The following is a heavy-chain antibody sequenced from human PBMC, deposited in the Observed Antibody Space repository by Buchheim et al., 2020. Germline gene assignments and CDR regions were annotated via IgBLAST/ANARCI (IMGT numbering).Heavy chain of an antibody. CDR3: ARELGSTYYFDY. CDR1: GYTFTRFY. J-gene: IGHJ4*02. D-gene: IGHD3-10*01. V-gene: IGHV1-46*03. CDR2: INPGGEPI. Sequence: QVQLVQSGAEVKKPGASVRISCKASGYTFTRFYIHWFRQAPGQGLEWMGIINPGGEPITYALKFQGRVTITRDTSTNTVYMELSSLRSEDTAMYYCARELGSTYYFDYWGQGTL.